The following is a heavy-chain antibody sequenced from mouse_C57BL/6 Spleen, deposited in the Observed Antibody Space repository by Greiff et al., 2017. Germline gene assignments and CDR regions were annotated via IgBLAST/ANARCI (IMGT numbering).Heavy chain of an antibody. CDR1: GYSFTSYY. CDR3: ARGAALYDYGKDYYAMDY. D-gene: IGHD2-4*01. J-gene: IGHJ4*01. V-gene: IGHV1-66*01. Sequence: VQLQQSGPELVKPGASVKISCKASGYSFTSYYIHWVKQRPGQGLEWIGWIYPGSGNTKYNEKFKGKATLTADTSSSTAYMQLSSLTSEDSAVYYCARGAALYDYGKDYYAMDYWGQGTSVTVSS. CDR2: IYPGSGNT.